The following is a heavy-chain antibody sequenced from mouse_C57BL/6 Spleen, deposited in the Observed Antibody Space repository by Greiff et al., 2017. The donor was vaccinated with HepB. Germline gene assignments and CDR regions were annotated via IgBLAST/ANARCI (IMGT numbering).Heavy chain of an antibody. Sequence: EVKLMESGGGLVQPGGSLKLSCAASGFTFSDYGMAWVRQAPRKGPEWVAFISNLAYSIYYADTVTGRFTISRENAKNTLYLEMSSLRSEDTAMYYCARPVYDGAWFAYWGQGTLVTVSA. CDR2: ISNLAYSI. D-gene: IGHD2-12*01. V-gene: IGHV5-15*01. CDR3: ARPVYDGAWFAY. CDR1: GFTFSDYG. J-gene: IGHJ3*01.